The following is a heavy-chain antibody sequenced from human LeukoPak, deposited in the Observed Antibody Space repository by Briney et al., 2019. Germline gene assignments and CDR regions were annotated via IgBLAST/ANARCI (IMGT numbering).Heavy chain of an antibody. J-gene: IGHJ4*02. V-gene: IGHV3-74*01. CDR3: VRDNSGVDY. D-gene: IGHD7-27*01. CDR1: GFTFNRYW. CDR2: ITSDGSST. Sequence: VGSLRLSCAASGFTFNRYWMQWVRQAPGKGLVWVSHITSDGSSTSYADSVKGRFTTSRDNAKSTLYLQMNSLRAEDTAVYYCVRDNSGVDYWGQGTLVTVSS.